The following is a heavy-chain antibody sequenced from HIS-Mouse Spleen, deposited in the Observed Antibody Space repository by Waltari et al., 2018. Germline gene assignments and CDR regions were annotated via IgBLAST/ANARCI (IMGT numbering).Heavy chain of an antibody. D-gene: IGHD1-1*01. CDR3: ARGRFHSWNDAFDI. Sequence: QVQLQQWGAGLLKPSETLSLTCAVYGGSFSGYYWSWIRQPPGKGLEWIGEINHSGGTNYNPSLKSRVTISVDTSKNQFSLKLSSVTAADTAVYYCARGRFHSWNDAFDIWGQGTMVTVSS. J-gene: IGHJ3*02. CDR1: GGSFSGYY. CDR2: INHSGGT. V-gene: IGHV4-34*01.